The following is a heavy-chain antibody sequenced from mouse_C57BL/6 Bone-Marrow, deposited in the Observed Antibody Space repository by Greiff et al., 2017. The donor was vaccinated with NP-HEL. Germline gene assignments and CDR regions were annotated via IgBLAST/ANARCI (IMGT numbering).Heavy chain of an antibody. V-gene: IGHV5-9-1*02. CDR3: TREWGYGNYASGFAY. CDR1: GFTFSSYA. CDR2: ISRGGDYI. J-gene: IGHJ3*01. Sequence: EVQLMESGEGLVKPGGSLKLSCAASGFTFSSYAMSWVRQTPEKRLEWVAYISRGGDYIYYAHTVKGRFTFSRDNARNTRYLQMSSLKSEDTAMYYCTREWGYGNYASGFAYWGQGTLVTVSA. D-gene: IGHD2-1*01.